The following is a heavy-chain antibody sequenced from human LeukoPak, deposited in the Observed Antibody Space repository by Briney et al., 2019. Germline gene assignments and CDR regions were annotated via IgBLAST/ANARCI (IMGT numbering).Heavy chain of an antibody. CDR2: ISSSGSTI. D-gene: IGHD5-18*01. Sequence: PGGSLRLSCVASGFTFSSYWMHWIRQAPGKGLEWVSYISSSGSTIYYADSVKGRFTISRDNAKNSLYLQMNSLRAEDTAVYYCASLARWDTAMAPIDYWGQGTLVTVSS. CDR1: GFTFSSYW. V-gene: IGHV3-48*04. J-gene: IGHJ4*02. CDR3: ASLARWDTAMAPIDY.